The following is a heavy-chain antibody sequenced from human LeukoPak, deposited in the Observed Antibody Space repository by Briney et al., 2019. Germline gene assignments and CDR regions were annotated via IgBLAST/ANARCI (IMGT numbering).Heavy chain of an antibody. Sequence: PSETLSLTCTVSGGSISSSSYYWGWIRQPPGKGLEWIGEIYHSGSTNYNPSLKSRVTISVDKSKNQFSLKLSSVTAADTAVYYCARDHYDSSGYYYRYWGQGTLVTVSS. CDR1: GGSISSSSYY. D-gene: IGHD3-22*01. CDR2: IYHSGST. V-gene: IGHV4-39*07. CDR3: ARDHYDSSGYYYRY. J-gene: IGHJ4*02.